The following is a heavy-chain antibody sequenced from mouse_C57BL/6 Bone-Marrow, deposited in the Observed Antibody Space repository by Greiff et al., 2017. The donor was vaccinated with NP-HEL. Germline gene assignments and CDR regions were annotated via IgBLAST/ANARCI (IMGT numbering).Heavy chain of an antibody. V-gene: IGHV1-15*01. D-gene: IGHD2-3*01. CDR3: TREDGYYFYYFDY. CDR1: GYTFTDYE. CDR2: IDPETGGT. Sequence: QVQLKESGAELVRPGASVTLSCKASGYTFTDYEMHWVKQTPVHGLEWIGAIDPETGGTAYNQKFKGKAILTADKSSSTAYMELRSLTSEDSAVYYCTREDGYYFYYFDYWGQGTTLTVSS. J-gene: IGHJ2*01.